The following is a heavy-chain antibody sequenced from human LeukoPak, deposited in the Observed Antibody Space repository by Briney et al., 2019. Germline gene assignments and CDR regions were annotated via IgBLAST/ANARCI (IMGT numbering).Heavy chain of an antibody. CDR3: ARGTSIASYFDY. J-gene: IGHJ4*02. V-gene: IGHV4-59*12. D-gene: IGHD2/OR15-2a*01. CDR2: IYYSGST. CDR1: GGSISSYY. Sequence: SETLSLTCTVSGGSISSYYWSWIRQPPGKGLEWIGYIYYSGSTYYNPSLKSRVTISVDRSKNQFSLKLSSVTAADTAVYYCARGTSIASYFDYWGQGTLVTVSS.